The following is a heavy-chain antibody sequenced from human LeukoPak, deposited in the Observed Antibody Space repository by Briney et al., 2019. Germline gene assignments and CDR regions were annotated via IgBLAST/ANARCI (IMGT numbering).Heavy chain of an antibody. D-gene: IGHD3-22*01. J-gene: IGHJ5*02. Sequence: GGSLRLSCAASGFSFSWYWMTWVRQAPGLGLEWVATLTPDGSETYYRDSVRGRFTISRDNAKNSLSLQMNSLRDDDTAVYYCATLESRGSWGQGTLVTVSS. CDR2: LTPDGSET. CDR3: ATLESRGS. V-gene: IGHV3-7*01. CDR1: GFSFSWYW.